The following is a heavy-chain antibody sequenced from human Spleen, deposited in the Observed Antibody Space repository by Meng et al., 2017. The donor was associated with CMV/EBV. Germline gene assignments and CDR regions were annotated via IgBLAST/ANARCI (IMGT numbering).Heavy chain of an antibody. Sequence: ASVKVSCKASGYTFTSYGISWVRQAPGQGLEWMGWISAYNGNTNSAQKLQGRVTMTTDTSTSTAYMELRSLRSDDTAVYYCARVGSSSWYSPNWFDPWGQGTLVTVSS. D-gene: IGHD6-13*01. J-gene: IGHJ5*02. CDR2: ISAYNGNT. V-gene: IGHV1-18*01. CDR3: ARVGSSSWYSPNWFDP. CDR1: GYTFTSYG.